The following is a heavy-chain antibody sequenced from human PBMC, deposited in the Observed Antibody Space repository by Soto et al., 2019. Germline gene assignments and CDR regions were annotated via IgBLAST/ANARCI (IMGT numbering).Heavy chain of an antibody. Sequence: SETLSLTCTLSGGSISSGGYYWSWIRQHPGKGLEWIGYIYYSGSTYYNPSLKSRVTISVDTSKNQFSLQLSSVTAADTAVYYCARGLTYYDILTGYLPAGWFDPWGQGTLVTVSS. CDR2: IYYSGST. J-gene: IGHJ5*02. CDR3: ARGLTYYDILTGYLPAGWFDP. D-gene: IGHD3-9*01. V-gene: IGHV4-31*03. CDR1: GGSISSGGYY.